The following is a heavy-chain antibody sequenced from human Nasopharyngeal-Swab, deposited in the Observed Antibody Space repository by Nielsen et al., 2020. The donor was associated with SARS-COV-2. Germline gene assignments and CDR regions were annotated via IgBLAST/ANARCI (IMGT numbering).Heavy chain of an antibody. V-gene: IGHV3-7*01. Sequence: GESLKISCAASGFTFSSYWMSWVRQAPGKGLEWVANIKQDGSEKYYVDSVKGRFTISRDNAKNSLYLQMNNLRAEDTAVYYCARHDYGDSHDAFDIWGQGTMVTVSS. CDR3: ARHDYGDSHDAFDI. D-gene: IGHD4-17*01. CDR1: GFTFSSYW. J-gene: IGHJ3*02. CDR2: IKQDGSEK.